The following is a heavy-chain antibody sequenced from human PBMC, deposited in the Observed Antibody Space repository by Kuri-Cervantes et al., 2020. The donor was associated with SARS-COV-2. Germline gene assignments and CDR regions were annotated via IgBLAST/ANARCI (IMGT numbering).Heavy chain of an antibody. V-gene: IGHV1-69*13. CDR1: GGTFGSHT. CDR2: IIPIFRAP. J-gene: IGHJ4*02. Sequence: PSVKVSCKASGGTFGSHTISWVRHAPGQGLEWMGSIIPIFRAPNYAQKFQGRVTFIADGSTSTAYMTLSSLTSDDTAVYYCARDSPTEGLDYWGQGTLVTVSS. CDR3: ARDSPTEGLDY.